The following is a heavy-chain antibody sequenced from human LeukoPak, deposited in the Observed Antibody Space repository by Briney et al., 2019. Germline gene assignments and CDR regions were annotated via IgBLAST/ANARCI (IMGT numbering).Heavy chain of an antibody. CDR1: GFTFSSYA. V-gene: IGHV3-30*04. CDR2: ISYDGSNK. CDR3: ARASVTYFDY. Sequence: PGGSLRLSCAASGFTFSSYAMHWVRQAPGKGLEWVAVISYDGSNKYYTDSVKGRFTISRDNSKNTLYLQMNSLRAEDTAVYYCARASVTYFDYWGQGTLVTVSS. D-gene: IGHD2-21*02. J-gene: IGHJ4*02.